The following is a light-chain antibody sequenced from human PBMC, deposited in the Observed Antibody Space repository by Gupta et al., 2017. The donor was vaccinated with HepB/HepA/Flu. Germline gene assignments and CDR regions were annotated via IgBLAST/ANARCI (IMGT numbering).Light chain of an antibody. V-gene: IGLV2-14*03. CDR3: GSFESGSSFV. Sequence: QPAMTQLTSESRSTGQCSRSACIGTRDDVGGYHYVYWYKQEPGKAPKLMIYDVYNRASGVSNRFSGSRSGNSASLTISGLQAEDEADYYCGSFESGSSFVFGGGTKVTVL. CDR2: DVY. J-gene: IGLJ2*01. CDR1: RDDVGGYHY.